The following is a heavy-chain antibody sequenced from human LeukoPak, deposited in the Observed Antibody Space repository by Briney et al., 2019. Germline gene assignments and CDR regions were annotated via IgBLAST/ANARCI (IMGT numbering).Heavy chain of an antibody. CDR1: GFTFSSYS. D-gene: IGHD6-13*01. J-gene: IGHJ4*02. CDR2: ISSSSSTI. CDR3: ARARIAAAVTHFDY. V-gene: IGHV3-48*01. Sequence: GGSLRLSCAASGFTFSSYSMNWVRQAPGKGLEWVSYISSSSSTIYYADSVKGRFTISRDNAKNSLYLQMNSLRAEDTAVYYCARARIAAAVTHFDYWGQGTLVTVSS.